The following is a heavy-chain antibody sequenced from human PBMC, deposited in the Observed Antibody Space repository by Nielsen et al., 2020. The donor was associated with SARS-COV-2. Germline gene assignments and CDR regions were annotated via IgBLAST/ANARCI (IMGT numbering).Heavy chain of an antibody. D-gene: IGHD3-16*02. V-gene: IGHV3-20*04. J-gene: IGHJ4*02. Sequence: GESLKISCAASGFTFDDYGMSWVRQAPGKGLEWVSGINWNGGSTGYADSVKGRFTISRDNAKNSLYLQMNGLRADDTAVYYCAKYREKGRRDFDYWGQGTLVTVSS. CDR3: AKYREKGRRDFDY. CDR1: GFTFDDYG. CDR2: INWNGGST.